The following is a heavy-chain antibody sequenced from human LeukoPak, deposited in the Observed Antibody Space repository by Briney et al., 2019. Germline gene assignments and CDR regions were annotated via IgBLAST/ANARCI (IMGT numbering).Heavy chain of an antibody. Sequence: PGRSLRLSCAASGFTFSSYGMHWVRQAPGKGLEWVAVISYDGSNKYYADSVKGRFTISRDNSKNTLYLQMNSLRAEDTAVYYCAKDVVPAFKTAYFDYWGQGTLVTVS. V-gene: IGHV3-30*18. CDR2: ISYDGSNK. D-gene: IGHD2-2*01. CDR1: GFTFSSYG. J-gene: IGHJ4*02. CDR3: AKDVVPAFKTAYFDY.